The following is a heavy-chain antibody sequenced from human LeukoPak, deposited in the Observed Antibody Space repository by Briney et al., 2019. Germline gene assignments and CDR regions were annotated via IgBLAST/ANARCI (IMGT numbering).Heavy chain of an antibody. D-gene: IGHD1-26*01. J-gene: IGHJ3*02. CDR2: INQDGSVK. V-gene: IGHV3-7*01. CDR3: ARAPHPRPSGSYYRHAFDI. CDR1: GFTFSSDW. Sequence: PGGSLRLSCAASGFTFSSDWMNWVRQAPGKGLEWVATINQDGSVKYYVDSVKGRFTISRDNTKNSLYLQMNSLTAEDTAVYYCARAPHPRPSGSYYRHAFDIWGQGTMVTVSS.